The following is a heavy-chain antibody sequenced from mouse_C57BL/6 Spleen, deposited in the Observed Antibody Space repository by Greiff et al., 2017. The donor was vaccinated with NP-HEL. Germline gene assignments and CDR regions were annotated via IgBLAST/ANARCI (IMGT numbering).Heavy chain of an antibody. CDR1: GYTFTSYW. Sequence: QVQLQQSGAELVKPGASVKLSCKASGYTFTSYWMHWVKQRPGQGLEWIGMIHPNSGSTNYNEKFKSKATLTVDKSSSTAYMQLSSLTSEDSAVYYCARELTAAWFAYWGQGTLVTVSA. J-gene: IGHJ3*01. CDR3: ARELTAAWFAY. CDR2: IHPNSGST. D-gene: IGHD4-1*01. V-gene: IGHV1-64*01.